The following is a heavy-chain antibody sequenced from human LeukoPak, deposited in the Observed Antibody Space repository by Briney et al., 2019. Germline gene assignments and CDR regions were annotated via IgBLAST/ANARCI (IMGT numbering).Heavy chain of an antibody. CDR3: ARDVFSDIVVVPAYYYYYMDV. D-gene: IGHD2-2*01. Sequence: SVKLSCTASGGTFSSYAISWVRQAPGQGLEWMGRIIPIFGTANYAQKVQGRVTITTDESTSTAYMQLSSLRSEDTAVYYCARDVFSDIVVVPAYYYYYMDVWGKGTTVTVSS. J-gene: IGHJ6*03. CDR1: GGTFSSYA. V-gene: IGHV1-69*05. CDR2: IIPIFGTA.